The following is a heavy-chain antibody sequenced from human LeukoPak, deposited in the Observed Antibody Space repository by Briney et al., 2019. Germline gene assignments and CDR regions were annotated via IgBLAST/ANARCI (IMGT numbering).Heavy chain of an antibody. D-gene: IGHD3-10*01. J-gene: IGHJ6*03. CDR1: GGSVSSYY. Sequence: SETLSLTCTVSGGSVSSYYWSWIRQPPGKGLEWIGYIYYSGSTNYNPSLKSRVTISVDTSKNQFSLKLSSVTAADTAVYYCARDNSVWFGEVRDYYYYMDVWGKGTTVTVSS. CDR3: ARDNSVWFGEVRDYYYYMDV. CDR2: IYYSGST. V-gene: IGHV4-59*02.